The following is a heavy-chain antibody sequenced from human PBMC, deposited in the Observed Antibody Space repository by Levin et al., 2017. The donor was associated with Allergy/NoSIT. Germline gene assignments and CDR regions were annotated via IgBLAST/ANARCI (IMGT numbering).Heavy chain of an antibody. D-gene: IGHD3-3*01. Sequence: GESLKISCAASGFTFSSYWMSWVRQAPGKGLEWVANIKQDGSEKYYVDSVKGRFTISRDNAKNSLYLQMNSLRAEDTAVYYCARGLGSTIFGVVSTYYFDYWGQGTLVTVSS. CDR1: GFTFSSYW. J-gene: IGHJ4*02. CDR2: IKQDGSEK. V-gene: IGHV3-7*01. CDR3: ARGLGSTIFGVVSTYYFDY.